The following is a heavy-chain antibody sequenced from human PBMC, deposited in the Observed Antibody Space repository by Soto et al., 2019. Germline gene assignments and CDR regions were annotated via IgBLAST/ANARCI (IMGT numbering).Heavy chain of an antibody. D-gene: IGHD6-13*01. Sequence: EVQLLESGGRLVQPGGALRLACAASGFTFRNYAMSWVRLAPGKGLEWVSAISGTGGSTYYADSVKGRFTISRDNSGNTLYLQMATLRAEATALYYCAKDWYSSTWFAADFWGQGTLVTVSS. J-gene: IGHJ4*02. V-gene: IGHV3-23*01. CDR3: AKDWYSSTWFAADF. CDR2: ISGTGGST. CDR1: GFTFRNYA.